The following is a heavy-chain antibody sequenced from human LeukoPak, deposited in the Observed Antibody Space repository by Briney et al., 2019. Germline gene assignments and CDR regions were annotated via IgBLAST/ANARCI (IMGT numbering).Heavy chain of an antibody. CDR3: AREGYSYGNYYFDY. D-gene: IGHD5-18*01. J-gene: IGHJ4*02. CDR1: GGTFSSYA. Sequence: GASVKVSCTASGGTFSSYAISWVRQAPGQGLEWMGRIIPIFGTGNYAQKFQGRVTITTDEFTSTAYMELRSLRSEDTAVYYCAREGYSYGNYYFDYWGQGTLVTVSS. CDR2: IIPIFGTG. V-gene: IGHV1-69*05.